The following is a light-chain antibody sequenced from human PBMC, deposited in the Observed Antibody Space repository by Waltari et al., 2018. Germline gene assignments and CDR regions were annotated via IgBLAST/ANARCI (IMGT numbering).Light chain of an antibody. V-gene: IGLV1-40*01. CDR1: SSNIGAGYA. CDR3: QSYDSSLSGVL. Sequence: QSALTQPPSASGAPGPRVTISCTGSSSNIGAGYAVHWYHHLPGTAPKLLIFGNNNRPSGVPDRFSGSKSGTSASLAITGLQAEDEADYYCQSYDSSLSGVLFGGGTKLTVL. J-gene: IGLJ2*01. CDR2: GNN.